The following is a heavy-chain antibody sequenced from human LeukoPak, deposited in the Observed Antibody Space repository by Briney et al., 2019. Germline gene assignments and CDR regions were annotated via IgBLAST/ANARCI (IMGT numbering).Heavy chain of an antibody. CDR2: ISSSSSYI. CDR3: ARVSSIAARRAHFDY. CDR1: GFTFSSYS. Sequence: GGSLRLSCAASGFTFSSYSMNWVRQAPGKGLEWVSSISSSSSYIYYADSVKGRFTISRDNAKNSLYLQMNSLRAEDTAVYYCARVSSIAARRAHFDYWGQGTLVTVSS. J-gene: IGHJ4*02. V-gene: IGHV3-21*01. D-gene: IGHD6-6*01.